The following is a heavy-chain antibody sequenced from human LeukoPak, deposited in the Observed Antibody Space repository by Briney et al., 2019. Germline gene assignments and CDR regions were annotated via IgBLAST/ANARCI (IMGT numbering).Heavy chain of an antibody. CDR1: GFTFDDYG. Sequence: GGSLRLSCAASGFTFDDYGMSWVRHTPGKGLEWVSGVNWSGVSTGYADSVKGRFTISRDNAKNSLYLQMNSLRAEDTAVYYCAGPPQASSFDIWGQGTMVTVSS. CDR3: AGPPQASSFDI. J-gene: IGHJ3*02. D-gene: IGHD3-10*01. V-gene: IGHV3-20*04. CDR2: VNWSGVST.